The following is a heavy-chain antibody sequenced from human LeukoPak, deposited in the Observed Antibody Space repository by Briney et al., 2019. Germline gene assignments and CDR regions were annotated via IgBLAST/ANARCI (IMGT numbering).Heavy chain of an antibody. J-gene: IGHJ4*02. CDR2: IYYSGGT. V-gene: IGHV4-59*01. CDR1: GGSISSYY. D-gene: IGHD1-26*01. Sequence: SETLSLTCTVSGGSISSYYWSWIRQPPGKGLEWIGNIYYSGGTNYNPSLKSRVTISVHTSKNQFSLKLTSVTAADTAVYYCATFDYGSYAVYWGQGTLVTVSS. CDR3: ATFDYGSYAVY.